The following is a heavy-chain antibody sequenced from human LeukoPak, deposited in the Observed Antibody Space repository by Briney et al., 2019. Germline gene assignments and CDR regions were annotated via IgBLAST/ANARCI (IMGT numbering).Heavy chain of an antibody. CDR1: GGSFSSSTYY. D-gene: IGHD3-22*01. Sequence: PSETLSLTCTVSGGSFSSSTYYWGWIRQPPGKGLEWIGSMYYSGSTYYNQSLKSRVTISVDTSKNQFSLKLTSVTAADTAVYYCARHYYDSSGYYPWHFDYWGQGTLVTVSS. CDR3: ARHYYDSSGYYPWHFDY. V-gene: IGHV4-39*01. J-gene: IGHJ4*02. CDR2: MYYSGST.